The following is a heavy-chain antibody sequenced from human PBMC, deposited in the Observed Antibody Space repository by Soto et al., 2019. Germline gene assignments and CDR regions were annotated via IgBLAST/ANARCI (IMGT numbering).Heavy chain of an antibody. CDR2: IVSDGSAI. Sequence: PGGSLRLSCAVSGFPFSFYGFHWVRQSPGKGLEWLGVIVSDGSAIYHADSLKGRFFISRDNSKDILYLQMNSLRVEDTAVYYCARDDAFDNENGFDMWGQGTMVTVSS. CDR1: GFPFSFYG. V-gene: IGHV3-33*01. J-gene: IGHJ3*02. D-gene: IGHD3-3*02. CDR3: ARDDAFDNENGFDM.